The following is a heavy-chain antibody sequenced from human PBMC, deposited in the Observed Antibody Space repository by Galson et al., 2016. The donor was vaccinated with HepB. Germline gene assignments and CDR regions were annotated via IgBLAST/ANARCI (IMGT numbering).Heavy chain of an antibody. D-gene: IGHD3-10*01. CDR3: RIGSETYSRDY. Sequence: EPLSLTCAVYGASFSGYYWSWIRQRPGKGLEWIGEINHSGSTNYNPSLKSRVTISLDTSRTQFSLNLSSVTAADTAVYYCRIGSETYSRDYWGQGTLVTVSS. CDR2: INHSGST. J-gene: IGHJ4*02. CDR1: GASFSGYY. V-gene: IGHV4-34*01.